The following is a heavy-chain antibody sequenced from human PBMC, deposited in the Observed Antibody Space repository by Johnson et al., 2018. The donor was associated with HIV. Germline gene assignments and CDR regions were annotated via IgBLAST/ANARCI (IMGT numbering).Heavy chain of an antibody. D-gene: IGHD4-23*01. CDR2: ISYDGSNK. Sequence: VQPGRSLRLSCAASGFTFSSYGMHWVRQAPGKGLEWVAVISYDGSNKYYADSVKGRFTISRDNSKNTLYLQMNSLRAEDTAVYYCAKEEGLRRELFADDAFDIWGQGTMVTVSS. CDR3: AKEEGLRRELFADDAFDI. V-gene: IGHV3-30*18. CDR1: GFTFSSYG. J-gene: IGHJ3*02.